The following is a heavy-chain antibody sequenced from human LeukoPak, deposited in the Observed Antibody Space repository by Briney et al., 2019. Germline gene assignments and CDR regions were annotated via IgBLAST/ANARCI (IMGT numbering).Heavy chain of an antibody. CDR1: GGSISSYY. CDR3: ARAKVPDWFDP. V-gene: IGHV4-59*08. CDR2: IYYSGST. Sequence: SETLSLTCTVSGGSISSYYWSWIRQPPGKGLEWIGYIYYSGSTNYNPSLKSRVTISVDTSKNQFSLKLSSVTAADTAVYYCARAKVPDWFDPWGQGTLVTVSS. J-gene: IGHJ5*02.